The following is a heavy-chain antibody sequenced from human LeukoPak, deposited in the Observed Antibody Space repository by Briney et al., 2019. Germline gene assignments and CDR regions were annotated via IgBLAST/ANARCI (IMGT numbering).Heavy chain of an antibody. CDR2: IYPGDSDT. CDR3: ARRRGLAAAAGDY. D-gene: IGHD6-13*01. Sequence: GESLKISCKGSGYSFTTYWVGWVRQMPGKGLEWMGIIYPGDSDTRYSPSFQGQVTISADKSISTAYLQWSSLKASDTAMYYCARRRGLAAAAGDYWGQGTLVTVSS. V-gene: IGHV5-51*01. J-gene: IGHJ4*02. CDR1: GYSFTTYW.